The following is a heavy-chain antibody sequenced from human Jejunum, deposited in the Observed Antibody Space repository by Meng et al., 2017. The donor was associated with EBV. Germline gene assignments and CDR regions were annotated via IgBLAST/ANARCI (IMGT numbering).Heavy chain of an antibody. CDR3: ARGWGGDYLDY. D-gene: IGHD3-10*01. V-gene: IGHV7-4-1*02. J-gene: IGHJ4*02. CDR2: INTKTGNP. CDR1: GYTFSSYA. Sequence: QRVQSCYCVKKPGSSVKVPCQAFGYTFSSYAMNWVRRAPGQGLKWMGWINTKTGNPTYAQGFTGRFVFSLDTSVGTAYLQISSLKAEDTAVYYCARGWGGDYLDYWGQGTLVTVSS.